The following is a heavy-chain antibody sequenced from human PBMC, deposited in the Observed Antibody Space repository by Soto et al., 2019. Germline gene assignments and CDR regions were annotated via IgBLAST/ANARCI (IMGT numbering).Heavy chain of an antibody. D-gene: IGHD3-16*01. V-gene: IGHV5-10-1*01. Sequence: GESLKISCKGSGYSFTSYWISWVRQMPGKGLEWMGRIDPSDSYTNYSPSFQGHVTISADKSISTAYLQWSSLKASDTAMYYCASNVGPMTTSFYYYYGMDVWGQGTTVTVSS. CDR3: ASNVGPMTTSFYYYYGMDV. CDR2: IDPSDSYT. J-gene: IGHJ6*02. CDR1: GYSFTSYW.